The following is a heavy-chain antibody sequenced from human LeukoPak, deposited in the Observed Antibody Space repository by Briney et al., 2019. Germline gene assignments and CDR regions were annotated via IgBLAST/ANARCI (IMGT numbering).Heavy chain of an antibody. J-gene: IGHJ3*02. CDR3: ARQPSRTAAFDI. Sequence: SETLSLTCTVSGASINNYYWSWIRQPPGKGLEWIGYIYFTGNTNYNPSLNSRVTMSVDTSKSQFSSKSQFSLSLSSVTAADTAMYFCARQPSRTAAFDIWGQGTMVTVSS. D-gene: IGHD6-13*01. V-gene: IGHV4-59*08. CDR1: GASINNYY. CDR2: IYFTGNT.